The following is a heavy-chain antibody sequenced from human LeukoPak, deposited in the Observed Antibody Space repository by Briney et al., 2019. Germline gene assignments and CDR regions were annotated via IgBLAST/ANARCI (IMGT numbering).Heavy chain of an antibody. CDR2: ISSSGSTI. Sequence: PGGSLRLSCAASGFTFSSYEMNWVRQAPGKGLEWVTYISSSGSTIYYADSVKGRFTISRDNAKNSLYLQMNSLRAEDTAVYYCARMEDAFDIWGQGTMVTVSS. CDR1: GFTFSSYE. V-gene: IGHV3-48*03. J-gene: IGHJ3*02. CDR3: ARMEDAFDI. D-gene: IGHD3-3*01.